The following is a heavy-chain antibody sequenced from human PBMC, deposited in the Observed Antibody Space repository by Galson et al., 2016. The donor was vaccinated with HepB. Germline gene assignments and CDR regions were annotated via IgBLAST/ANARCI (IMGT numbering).Heavy chain of an antibody. J-gene: IGHJ6*02. CDR3: ARDGNVLTGYYCMDV. CDR1: GFTFSNYS. CDR2: ISPTGNTM. D-gene: IGHD3-9*01. Sequence: SLRLSCAASGFTFSNYSMNWVRQAPGKGLEWISYISPTGNTMFYADSVKGRFTISRDNAKNSLYLQMNSLRAEDTAVYYCARDGNVLTGYYCMDVWGQGTTVTVSS. V-gene: IGHV3-48*01.